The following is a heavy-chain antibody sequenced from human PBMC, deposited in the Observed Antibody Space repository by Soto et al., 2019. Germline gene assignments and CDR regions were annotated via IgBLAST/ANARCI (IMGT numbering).Heavy chain of an antibody. V-gene: IGHV1-3*01. CDR1: GYTFTSYA. CDR3: ARDRWYSSGWTDMDV. CDR2: INAGNGNT. D-gene: IGHD6-19*01. J-gene: IGHJ6*02. Sequence: ASVKVSCKASGYTFTSYAMHWVRQAPGQRLEWMGWINAGNGNTKDSQKFQGRVTITRDTSASTAYMELSSLRSEDTAVYYCARDRWYSSGWTDMDVWGQGTTVTVSS.